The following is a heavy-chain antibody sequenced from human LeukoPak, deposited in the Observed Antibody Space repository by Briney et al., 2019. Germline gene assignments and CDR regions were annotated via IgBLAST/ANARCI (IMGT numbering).Heavy chain of an antibody. J-gene: IGHJ6*03. CDR3: ARAGSSSVNYYMDA. CDR2: IYHSGST. Sequence: SETLSLTCTVSGYSISSGYYWGWIRQPPGKGLEWIGSIYHSGSTYCNPSLKSRVTISVDTSKNQFSLKLSSVTAADTAVYYCARAGSSSVNYYMDAWGKGTTVTVSS. D-gene: IGHD6-6*01. V-gene: IGHV4-38-2*02. CDR1: GYSISSGYY.